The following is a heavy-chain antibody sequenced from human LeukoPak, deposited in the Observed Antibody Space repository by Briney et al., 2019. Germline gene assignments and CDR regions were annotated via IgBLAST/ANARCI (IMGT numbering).Heavy chain of an antibody. D-gene: IGHD1-14*01. CDR2: IKHDGSEK. V-gene: IGHV3-7*01. Sequence: GGSLRLSCAASGLTFSRYWMSWVRQAPGKGLEWVANIKHDGSEKYYVDSVKGRFTISKDNAKNSLYLQMNSLRAEDTAVYYCARGKTGPIWGQGTMVTVSS. CDR3: ARGKTGPI. CDR1: GLTFSRYW. J-gene: IGHJ3*02.